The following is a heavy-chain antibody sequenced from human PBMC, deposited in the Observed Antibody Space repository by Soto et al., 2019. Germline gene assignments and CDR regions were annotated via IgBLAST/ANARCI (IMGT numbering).Heavy chain of an antibody. J-gene: IGHJ5*02. CDR3: ARPAQYYDFWSEFDP. CDR2: ISYDGSNK. CDR1: GFTFSSYA. Sequence: PGGSLRLSCAASGFTFSSYAMHWVRQAPGKGLEWVAVISYDGSNKYYADSVKGRFTISRDNSKNTLYLQMNSLRAEDTAVYYCARPAQYYDFWSEFDPWGQGTLVTVSS. V-gene: IGHV3-30-3*01. D-gene: IGHD3-3*01.